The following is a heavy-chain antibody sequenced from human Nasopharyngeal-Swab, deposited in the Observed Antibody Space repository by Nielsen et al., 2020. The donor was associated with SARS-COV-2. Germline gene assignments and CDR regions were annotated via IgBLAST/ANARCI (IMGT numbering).Heavy chain of an antibody. CDR2: ISYDGSNK. CDR1: GFTFSSYA. V-gene: IGHV3-30-3*01. Sequence: GGSLRLSCAASGFTFSSYAMHWVRQAPGKGLEWVAVISYDGSNKYYADSVKGRFTISRDNSKNTLYLQMNSLRAEDTAVYYCARVLKHQSPPDYWGQGTLVTVSS. CDR3: ARVLKHQSPPDY. D-gene: IGHD3-16*01. J-gene: IGHJ4*02.